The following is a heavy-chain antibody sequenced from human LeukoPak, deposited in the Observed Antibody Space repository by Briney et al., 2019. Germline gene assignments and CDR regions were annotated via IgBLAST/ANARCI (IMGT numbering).Heavy chain of an antibody. V-gene: IGHV3-23*01. Sequence: GGSLRLSCAASGFTFSSYAMSWVRQAPGKGLEWVSAISGSGGSTYYADSVKGRFTISRDNSKNTLYLQMNSPRAEDTAVYYCAKDLRRVGYGSGSYYKYGMDVWGQGTTVTVSS. J-gene: IGHJ6*02. D-gene: IGHD3-10*01. CDR2: ISGSGGST. CDR1: GFTFSSYA. CDR3: AKDLRRVGYGSGSYYKYGMDV.